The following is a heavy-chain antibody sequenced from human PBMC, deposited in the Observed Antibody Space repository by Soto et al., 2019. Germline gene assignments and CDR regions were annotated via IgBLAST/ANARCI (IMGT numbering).Heavy chain of an antibody. CDR1: GGSISSGGYS. CDR3: ARGVDTAMTFDP. V-gene: IGHV4-30-2*01. J-gene: IGHJ5*02. D-gene: IGHD5-18*01. Sequence: QLQLQESGSGLVKPSQTLSLTCAVSGGSISSGGYSWSWIRQPPGKGLEWNGYIYHRGSTYYNPSPNIRGTISVDMSKNQFALKLSSVTAADTAVYYCARGVDTAMTFDPWVQGTLVTVS. CDR2: IYHRGST.